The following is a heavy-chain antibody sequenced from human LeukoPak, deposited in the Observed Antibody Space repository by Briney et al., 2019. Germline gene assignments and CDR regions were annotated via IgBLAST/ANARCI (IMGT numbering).Heavy chain of an antibody. CDR3: ARSLLRWYTDY. J-gene: IGHJ4*02. Sequence: SETLSLTCTVSGGSISSSSYYWGWIRQPPGEGLEWIGSIYYSGSTYYNPSLKSRVTISVDTSKDQFSLKLSSVTAADTAVYYCARSLLRWYTDYWGQGTLVTVSS. D-gene: IGHD4-23*01. CDR2: IYYSGST. CDR1: GGSISSSSYY. V-gene: IGHV4-39*01.